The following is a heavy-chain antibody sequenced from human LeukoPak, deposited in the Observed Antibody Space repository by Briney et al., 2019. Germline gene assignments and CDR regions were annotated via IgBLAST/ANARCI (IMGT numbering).Heavy chain of an antibody. J-gene: IGHJ4*02. Sequence: GASVKVSCKASGYTFTVYSIHWMRQAPGQGLEFVGRIDPNRGVTNYAQSFQGRVAMTTDTSVSTVYMELSRLTSDDTAVYYCAVSVQAPPIPTFDYWGQGTPVTVSS. V-gene: IGHV1-2*02. CDR3: AVSVQAPPIPTFDY. CDR2: IDPNRGVT. CDR1: GYTFTVYS.